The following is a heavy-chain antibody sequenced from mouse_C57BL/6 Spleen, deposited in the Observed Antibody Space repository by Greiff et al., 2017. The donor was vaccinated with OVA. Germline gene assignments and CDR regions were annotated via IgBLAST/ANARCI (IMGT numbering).Heavy chain of an antibody. D-gene: IGHD2-3*01. CDR3: ARRDGYYDAMDY. CDR1: GYTFTSYN. V-gene: IGHV1-12*01. CDR2: IYPGNGDT. J-gene: IGHJ4*01. Sequence: SGAELVRPGASVKMSCKASGYTFTSYNMHWVKQTPRQGLEWIGAIYPGNGDTSYTQKFKGKATLTVDKSSSTAYMQLSSLTSEDSAVYFCARRDGYYDAMDYWGQGTSVTVSS.